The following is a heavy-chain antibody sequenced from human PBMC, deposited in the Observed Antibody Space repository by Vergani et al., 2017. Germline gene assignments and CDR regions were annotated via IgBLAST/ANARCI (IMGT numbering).Heavy chain of an antibody. V-gene: IGHV3-23*01. CDR3: AKDDDDFWSAPGLDAFDI. CDR2: ISGSGGST. J-gene: IGHJ3*02. Sequence: EVQLLESGGGLVQPGGSLRLSCAASGFTFSSYAMSWVRQAPGKGLEWVSAISGSGGSTYYADSVKGRFTISRDNSKNTLYLQMNSLRAEDTAVYYCAKDDDDFWSAPGLDAFDIWGQGTMVTVSS. D-gene: IGHD3-3*01. CDR1: GFTFSSYA.